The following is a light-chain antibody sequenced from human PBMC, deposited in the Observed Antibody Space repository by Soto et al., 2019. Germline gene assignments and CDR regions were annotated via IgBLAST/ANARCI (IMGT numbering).Light chain of an antibody. V-gene: IGKV3-15*01. J-gene: IGKJ1*01. CDR1: QSVSSN. Sequence: EIVMTQSPATLSVSPGERATLSCRASQSVSSNLAWYQQKPGQAPRLLIYGASTRATGIPARFSGSGSATEFTLTISSLQSEDFAVYYCQQYYSTPWTFGQGTKVEIK. CDR3: QQYYSTPWT. CDR2: GAS.